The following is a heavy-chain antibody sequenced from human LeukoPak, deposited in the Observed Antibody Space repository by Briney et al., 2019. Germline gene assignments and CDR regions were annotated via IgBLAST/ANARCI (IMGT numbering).Heavy chain of an antibody. CDR1: AGSISNYY. V-gene: IGHV4-59*08. D-gene: IGHD5-12*01. CDR3: ARPYNSGWDGVFDF. Sequence: PSETLSLTCPVSAGSISNYYWSWIRQPPGKGLEWIACIYYSGSTNYNPSLKSRVTISVDTSKNQFSLKLKSVTAADTAVYYCARPYNSGWDGVFDFWGQGTMVTVSS. CDR2: IYYSGST. J-gene: IGHJ3*01.